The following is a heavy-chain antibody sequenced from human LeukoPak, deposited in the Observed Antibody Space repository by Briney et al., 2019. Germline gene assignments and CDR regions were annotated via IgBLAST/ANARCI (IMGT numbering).Heavy chain of an antibody. CDR3: SRGGPNRCGWTLDY. D-gene: IGHD6-19*01. CDR1: GYIFNSYG. Sequence: SVKVSCKSSGYIFNSYGFSWVRQAPGQGLEWMGGIHPIVGSTNYAQKFQGRLSITWDTSATTAYMELSSLTSEDTAVYYGSRGGPNRCGWTLDYWGPGTLVTVSS. J-gene: IGHJ4*02. V-gene: IGHV1-69*06. CDR2: IHPIVGST.